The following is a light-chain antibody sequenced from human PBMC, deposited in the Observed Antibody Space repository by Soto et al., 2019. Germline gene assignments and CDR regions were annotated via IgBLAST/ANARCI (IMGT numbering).Light chain of an antibody. CDR3: QHYGSSLYT. J-gene: IGKJ2*01. V-gene: IGKV3-20*01. CDR1: QSVSSSY. CDR2: GAS. Sequence: EIVLTQSPGTLSLSPGERDTLSCRASQSVSSSYLAWYQQEPGQAPRLLIYGASNRATGIPDRFSGSGSGTDFTFTISRLEPEDFAVYYCQHYGSSLYTFGQGTK.